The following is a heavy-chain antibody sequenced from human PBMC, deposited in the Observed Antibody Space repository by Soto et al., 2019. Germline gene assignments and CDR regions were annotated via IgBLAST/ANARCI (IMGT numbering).Heavy chain of an antibody. CDR2: IIPIFGTA. CDR3: ARVFPYLVDGLADGTFDS. Sequence: SVKVSCKASGGTFSSYAISWVRQAPGQGLEWMGGIIPIFGTANYAQKFQGRVTITADESTSTAYMELSSLRSEDTAVYYCARVFPYLVDGLADGTFDSWGQGTMVTVSS. D-gene: IGHD1-26*01. V-gene: IGHV1-69*13. J-gene: IGHJ3*02. CDR1: GGTFSSYA.